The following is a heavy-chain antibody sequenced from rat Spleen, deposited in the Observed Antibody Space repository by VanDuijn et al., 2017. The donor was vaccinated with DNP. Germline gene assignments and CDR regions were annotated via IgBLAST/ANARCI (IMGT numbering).Heavy chain of an antibody. CDR3: ARGSGTYYWYFDF. J-gene: IGHJ1*01. CDR2: IIYDGSRT. Sequence: EVQLVESGGGLVQPGRSMKLSCVASGFIFSKYGMAWVRQAPKKGLEWVATIIYDGSRTYYRDSVKGRFTISRDNAKNTLYLQMNSLRSEDMATYYCARGSGTYYWYFDFWGPGTMVTVSS. D-gene: IGHD4-4*01. V-gene: IGHV5S10*01. CDR1: GFIFSKYG.